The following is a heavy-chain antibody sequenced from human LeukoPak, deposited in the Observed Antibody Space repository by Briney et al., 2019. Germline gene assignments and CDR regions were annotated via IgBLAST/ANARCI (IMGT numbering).Heavy chain of an antibody. Sequence: SLRLSCAASGFTSDDYAMHWVRHAPGKGVEWVSGISWNSGSIGYADSVKGRFTISRDNAKNSLYLQMNSLRAEDTALYYCAKVSGYCSGGSCYSFDYWGQGTLVTVSS. CDR2: ISWNSGSI. CDR1: GFTSDDYA. V-gene: IGHV3-9*02. CDR3: AKVSGYCSGGSCYSFDY. J-gene: IGHJ4*02. D-gene: IGHD2-15*01.